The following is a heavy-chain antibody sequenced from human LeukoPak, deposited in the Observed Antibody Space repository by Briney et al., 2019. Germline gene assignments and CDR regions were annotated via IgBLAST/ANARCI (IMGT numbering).Heavy chain of an antibody. D-gene: IGHD5-18*01. CDR2: VCYSGST. J-gene: IGHJ4*02. CDR1: GGSISSSSYC. Sequence: SETLSLTCTVSGGSISSSSYCWGWPRQPPGKGLEWIGSVCYSGSTYYNPSLKSRVTISVDTSKNQFSLKLSSVTAADTAVYYCARQYSGDSRSPFFDYWGQGTLVTVSS. V-gene: IGHV4-39*01. CDR3: ARQYSGDSRSPFFDY.